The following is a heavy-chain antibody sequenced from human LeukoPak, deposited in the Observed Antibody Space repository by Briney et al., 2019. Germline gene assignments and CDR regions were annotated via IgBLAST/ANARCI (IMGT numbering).Heavy chain of an antibody. CDR1: GFTFSSCG. J-gene: IGHJ1*01. D-gene: IGHD3-22*01. Sequence: PGGSLRLSCATSGFTFSSCGMSWVRQAPGKGLEWVSAISGSGGSTYYADSVKGRFTISRDNSKNTLYLQMNSLRVEDTAVYYCVKGASYDSSGYYYALEYFQHWGQGTLVTVSS. CDR2: ISGSGGST. CDR3: VKGASYDSSGYYYALEYFQH. V-gene: IGHV3-23*01.